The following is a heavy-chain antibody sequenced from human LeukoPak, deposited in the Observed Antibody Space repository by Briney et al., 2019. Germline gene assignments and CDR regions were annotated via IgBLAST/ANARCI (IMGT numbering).Heavy chain of an antibody. V-gene: IGHV1-69*04. J-gene: IGHJ4*02. CDR1: GGTFSSYA. Sequence: ASVKVSCKASGGTFSSYAISWVRQAPGQGLEWMGMIIPILGIANYAQKFQGRVTITADKSTSTAYMELSSLRSEDTAVYYCARDRSYDSSGYYSDYWGQGTLVTVSS. CDR2: IIPILGIA. CDR3: ARDRSYDSSGYYSDY. D-gene: IGHD3-22*01.